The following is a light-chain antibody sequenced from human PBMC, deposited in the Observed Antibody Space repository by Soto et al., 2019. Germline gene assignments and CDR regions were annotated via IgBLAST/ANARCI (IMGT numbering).Light chain of an antibody. Sequence: EIVLTQSPGTLSLSPGERATLSCRASQSVSSSYLAWYQQKPGQAPRLLIYGASSRATGIPDRISGSGSGTDFTLTNSRLGAEDFAVVYCQQYCDPIGTVGQGTK. CDR3: QQYCDPIGT. CDR1: QSVSSSY. CDR2: GAS. V-gene: IGKV3-20*01. J-gene: IGKJ2*01.